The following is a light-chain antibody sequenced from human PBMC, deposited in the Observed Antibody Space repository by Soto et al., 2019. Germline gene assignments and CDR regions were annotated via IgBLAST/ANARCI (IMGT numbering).Light chain of an antibody. CDR2: DAS. Sequence: IQMTRSPSTVSASVGDRVTITCRASQSISSSLAWYQQKPGKAPKVLIYDASSLDSGVPSRFSGSGYGTEFTLTVSSLQPGDFATYSCQQYESYPYSFGQGTKLEIK. CDR3: QQYESYPYS. CDR1: QSISSS. V-gene: IGKV1-5*01. J-gene: IGKJ2*01.